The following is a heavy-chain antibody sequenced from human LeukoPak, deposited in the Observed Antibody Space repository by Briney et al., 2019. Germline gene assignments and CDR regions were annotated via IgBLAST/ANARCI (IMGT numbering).Heavy chain of an antibody. V-gene: IGHV1-46*01. CDR3: ATSYGVFELNY. J-gene: IGHJ4*02. D-gene: IGHD2-8*01. CDR1: GYIFTSYY. Sequence: ASVKVSCKASGYIFTSYYMHWVRQAPGQGLEWMGIINPSGGSTSYAQKFQGRVTMTEDTSTDTAYMELSSLRSEDTAVYYCATSYGVFELNYWGQGTLVTVSS. CDR2: INPSGGST.